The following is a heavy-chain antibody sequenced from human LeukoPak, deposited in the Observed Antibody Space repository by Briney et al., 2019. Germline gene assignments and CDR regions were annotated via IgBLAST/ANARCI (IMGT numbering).Heavy chain of an antibody. J-gene: IGHJ5*02. CDR3: ARGSDGITGTNFDWFDP. V-gene: IGHV1-2*02. CDR1: GYTFTGYY. CDR2: INPNSGGT. D-gene: IGHD1-7*01. Sequence: ASVKVSCKASGYTFTGYYMHWVRQAPGQGLEWMGWINPNSGGTNYAQKFQGRVTMTRDTSISTAYMELSRLRSDDTAVYYCARGSDGITGTNFDWFDPWGQGTLVTVSS.